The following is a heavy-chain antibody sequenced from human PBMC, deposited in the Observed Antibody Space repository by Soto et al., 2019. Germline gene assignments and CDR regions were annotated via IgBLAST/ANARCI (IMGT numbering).Heavy chain of an antibody. CDR3: ARDLTPTRWFDP. CDR2: IKQDGSEK. Sequence: GGSLRLSCAASGFTFSSYGMHWVRQAPGKGLEWVANIKQDGSEKYYVDSVKGRFTISRDNAKNSLYLQMNSLRAEDTAVYYCARDLTPTRWFDPWGQGTLVTVSS. D-gene: IGHD3-16*01. J-gene: IGHJ5*02. CDR1: GFTFSSYG. V-gene: IGHV3-7*01.